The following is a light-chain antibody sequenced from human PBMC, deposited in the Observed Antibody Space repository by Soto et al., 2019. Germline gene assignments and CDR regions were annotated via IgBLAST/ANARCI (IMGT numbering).Light chain of an antibody. CDR3: ETWDSSLSTGI. Sequence: QSVLTQPPSVSAAPGQKVTISCSGSSSNIGESYVSWYQHLPGTAPKLLIYDNNKRNSGIPDRFSGSSSGTSATLGITGLQTGDEADYYCETWDSSLSTGIFGGGTKLTVL. V-gene: IGLV1-51*01. CDR2: DNN. J-gene: IGLJ2*01. CDR1: SSNIGESY.